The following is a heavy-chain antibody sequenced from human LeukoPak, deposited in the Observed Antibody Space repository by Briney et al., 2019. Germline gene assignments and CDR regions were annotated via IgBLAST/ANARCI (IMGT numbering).Heavy chain of an antibody. CDR2: ISRSGSTK. CDR3: AREGGYDILTGYNFFDY. CDR1: GFTFSDYN. V-gene: IGHV3-11*04. Sequence: GGSLRLSCAASGFTFSDYNMRWIRQAPGKGLEWVSSISRSGSTKYYADSVKGRFTISRDNAKNSLYLQMNSLRAEDTAVYYCAREGGYDILTGYNFFDYWGQGTLVTVSS. J-gene: IGHJ4*02. D-gene: IGHD3-9*01.